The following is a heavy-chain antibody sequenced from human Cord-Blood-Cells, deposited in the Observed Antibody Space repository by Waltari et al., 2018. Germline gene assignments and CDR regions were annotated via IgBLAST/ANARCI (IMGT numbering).Heavy chain of an antibody. CDR2: IYSGGST. J-gene: IGHJ4*02. CDR1: GFTVSSTY. Sequence: EVQLVESGGGLIQPGGSLRLSCAASGFTVSSTYLRWVRQAPGKGLEWVSVIYSGGSTYYADSVKGRFTISRDNSKNTLYLQMNSLRAEDTAVYYCAGTREGRDSLDYSFDYWGQGTLVTVSS. V-gene: IGHV3-53*01. D-gene: IGHD3-16*01. CDR3: AGTREGRDSLDYSFDY.